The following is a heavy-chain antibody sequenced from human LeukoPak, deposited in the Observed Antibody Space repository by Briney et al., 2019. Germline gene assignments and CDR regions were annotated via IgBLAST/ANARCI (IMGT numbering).Heavy chain of an antibody. Sequence: GGSLRLSCAASGLTFSSYAMNWVRQAPGKGLEWVSAISGSGGNTYYADSVKGRFTISRDNSKNTLYLQMNSLRVEDTAVYYCAKKYSTGLDPWGQGTLVTVSS. V-gene: IGHV3-23*01. CDR2: ISGSGGNT. CDR3: AKKYSTGLDP. D-gene: IGHD1-26*01. CDR1: GLTFSSYA. J-gene: IGHJ5*02.